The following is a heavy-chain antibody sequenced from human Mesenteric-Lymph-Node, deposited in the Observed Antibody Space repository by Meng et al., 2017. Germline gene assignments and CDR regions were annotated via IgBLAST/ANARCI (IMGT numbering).Heavy chain of an antibody. CDR3: VADVPGLGSGEFDY. CDR1: GFTFTNAW. CDR2: IKSKHYGETT. V-gene: IGHV3-15*01. D-gene: IGHD3-16*01. J-gene: IGHJ4*02. Sequence: GESLKISCAASGFTFTNAWMSWVRQAPGKGLEWVSLIKSKHYGETTDHAAPVKGRFTISRDDSRSTLFLQMNSLKIEDTAVYYCVADVPGLGSGEFDYWGQGRVVTVSS.